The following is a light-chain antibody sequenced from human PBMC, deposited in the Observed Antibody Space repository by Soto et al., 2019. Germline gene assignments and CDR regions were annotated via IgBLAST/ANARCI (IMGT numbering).Light chain of an antibody. CDR2: VAS. CDR1: QSVSSSY. V-gene: IGKV3-20*01. CDR3: QQYGSPSYT. J-gene: IGKJ2*01. Sequence: EIVLTQSPGTLSLSPGERATLSCRASQSVSSSYLAWYQQKPGQAPRLLIYVASSRATGIPDRFSGSGSGTDFTLTSSRLEPEDFAVYYCQQYGSPSYTFGQGTKLEIK.